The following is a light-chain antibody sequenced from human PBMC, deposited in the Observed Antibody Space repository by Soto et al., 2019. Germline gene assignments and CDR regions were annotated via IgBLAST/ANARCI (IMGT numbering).Light chain of an antibody. CDR2: AAS. V-gene: IGKV1-39*01. Sequence: DIQMTQSPSSLSASVGDSVTITCRASQGISSYLSWYLQRPGKAPKLLIYAASSLQSGVPSRISGSGSGTDFTLTITSLQPEDSATYYCQQSYRTPFTFGPGTKVDIK. J-gene: IGKJ3*01. CDR1: QGISSY. CDR3: QQSYRTPFT.